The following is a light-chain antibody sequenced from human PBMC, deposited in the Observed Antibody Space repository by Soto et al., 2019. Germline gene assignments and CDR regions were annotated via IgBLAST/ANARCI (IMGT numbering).Light chain of an antibody. CDR1: SSDVGSSNF. Sequence: QSVLTQPRSVSGSPGQSVAISCTGTSSDVGSSNFVSWYQQHPGKAPKLMIYDVTARPSGVPDRFSASKSGNTASLAISGVQAEDEADYYCCSYAGTFTPVVFGGGTKLTVL. J-gene: IGLJ2*01. CDR3: CSYAGTFTPVV. CDR2: DVT. V-gene: IGLV2-11*01.